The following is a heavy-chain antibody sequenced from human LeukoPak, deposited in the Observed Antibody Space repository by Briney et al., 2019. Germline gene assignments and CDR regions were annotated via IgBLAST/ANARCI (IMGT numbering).Heavy chain of an antibody. CDR2: IYYSGST. J-gene: IGHJ4*02. Sequence: SETLSLTCAVYGGSFSGYYWSWIRQPPGKGLEWIGYIYYSGSTNYNPSLKSRVTISVDTSKNQFSLKLRSVTAADTAVYYCARGIVGATYFDYWGQGTLVTVSS. CDR1: GGSFSGYY. V-gene: IGHV4-34*01. D-gene: IGHD1-26*01. CDR3: ARGIVGATYFDY.